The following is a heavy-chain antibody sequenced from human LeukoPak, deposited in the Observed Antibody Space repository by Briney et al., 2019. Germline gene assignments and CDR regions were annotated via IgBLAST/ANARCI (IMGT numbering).Heavy chain of an antibody. V-gene: IGHV3-23*01. CDR2: IHGAT. CDR3: AKGYSSGWYAFDS. J-gene: IGHJ4*02. D-gene: IGHD6-19*01. CDR1: GLPFSTYA. Sequence: GGSLRLSCAASGLPFSTYAMGWVRQAPGKGLEWVSTIHGATYYADSVRGRFTISKDNSKNTLYLQMTSLRVDDTALYYCAKGYSSGWYAFDSWGQGTLVTVSS.